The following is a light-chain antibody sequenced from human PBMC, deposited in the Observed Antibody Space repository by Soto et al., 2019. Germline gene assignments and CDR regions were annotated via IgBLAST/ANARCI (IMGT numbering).Light chain of an antibody. V-gene: IGKV3D-15*01. CDR2: GAS. CDR3: QQYNNWPVT. CDR1: QSVNSNLASN. J-gene: IGKJ2*01. Sequence: EIVMTQSPATLSVSPGERATLSCRARQSVNSNLASNLAWYQQKPGQAPRLLIYGASTRATGIPARFSASGSGTEFTLTISGLQSEDFAVYYCQQYNNWPVTFGHGTKLEIK.